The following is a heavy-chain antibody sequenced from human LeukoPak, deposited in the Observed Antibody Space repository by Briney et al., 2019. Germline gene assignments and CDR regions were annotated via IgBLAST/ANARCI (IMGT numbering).Heavy chain of an antibody. V-gene: IGHV4-59*01. CDR3: ARASWAVAGTAYGFDI. J-gene: IGHJ3*02. D-gene: IGHD6-19*01. CDR1: GGSISSYY. Sequence: SETLSLTCTASGGSISSYYWSWIRQPPGKGLEWIGYIYYSGSTNYDPSLKRRVTISVDTSKNQFSLKLSSVTAADTAVYYCARASWAVAGTAYGFDIWGQGTMVTVSS. CDR2: IYYSGST.